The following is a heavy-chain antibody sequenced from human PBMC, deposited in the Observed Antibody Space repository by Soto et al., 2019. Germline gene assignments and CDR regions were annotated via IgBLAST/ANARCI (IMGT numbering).Heavy chain of an antibody. J-gene: IGHJ5*02. CDR3: ARSFTATFGNWFDP. D-gene: IGHD6-25*01. CDR1: GGSISSGGYS. V-gene: IGHV4-30-2*01. Sequence: PSETLSLTCAVSGGSISSGGYSWSWIRQPPGKGLEWIGYIYHSGSTYYNPSLKSRVTISVDRSKNQFSLKLSSVTAADTAVYYCARSFTATFGNWFDPWGQGTLVTVYS. CDR2: IYHSGST.